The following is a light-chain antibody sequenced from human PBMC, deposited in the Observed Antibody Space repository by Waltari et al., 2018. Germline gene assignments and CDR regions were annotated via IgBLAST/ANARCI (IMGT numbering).Light chain of an antibody. J-gene: IGLJ3*02. CDR2: RDN. Sequence: QSVLTQLPSASGTPGPRVTIACFGRSSHIGRAHAYWYQQLPGTAPQLLIYRDNQRPSGLPDRFSGSNSGTSASLAISGLRSEDEADYYCAAWDDSLSGWVFGGGTKLTVL. V-gene: IGLV1-47*01. CDR3: AAWDDSLSGWV. CDR1: SSHIGRAH.